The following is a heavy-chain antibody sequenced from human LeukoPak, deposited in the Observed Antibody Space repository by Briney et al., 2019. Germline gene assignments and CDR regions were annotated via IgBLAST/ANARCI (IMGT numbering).Heavy chain of an antibody. Sequence: GGSLRLSCAASGFTFSSYGMHWVRQAPGKGLEWVAVISYDGSNKYYADSVKGRFTISRDNSKNTLYLQMNSLRAEDTAVYYCARSYYYDSSVGAFDIWGQGTMVTVSS. CDR2: ISYDGSNK. V-gene: IGHV3-30*03. CDR1: GFTFSSYG. CDR3: ARSYYYDSSVGAFDI. D-gene: IGHD3-22*01. J-gene: IGHJ3*02.